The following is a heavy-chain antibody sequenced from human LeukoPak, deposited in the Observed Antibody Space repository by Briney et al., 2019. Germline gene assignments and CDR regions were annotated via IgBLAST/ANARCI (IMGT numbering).Heavy chain of an antibody. CDR3: ATVGSTYAGGAVAY. CDR2: ISYRGST. CDR1: GGSTSSDH. D-gene: IGHD2-8*01. V-gene: IGHV4-59*08. Sequence: SETLSLTCIVSGGSTSSDHWSWIRQPPEKGLEWIGCISYRGSTNYNPSLKSRVTISVDTSKNQFSLKLSSVTAADTAVYYCATVGSTYAGGAVAYWGQGTLVTVSS. J-gene: IGHJ4*02.